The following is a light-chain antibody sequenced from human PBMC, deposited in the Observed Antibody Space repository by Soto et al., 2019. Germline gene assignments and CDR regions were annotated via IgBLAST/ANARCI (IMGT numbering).Light chain of an antibody. J-gene: IGKJ1*01. CDR2: GAS. Sequence: EIVLTQSPGTLSLSPGERATLSCRASQSVSNNYLAWYQQKPGQALRLLIYGASSRATGIPGRFSGSGSGTDFTLTISRLEPEDFAVYYCQQYGSSPWTFGQGTKV. CDR3: QQYGSSPWT. V-gene: IGKV3-20*01. CDR1: QSVSNNY.